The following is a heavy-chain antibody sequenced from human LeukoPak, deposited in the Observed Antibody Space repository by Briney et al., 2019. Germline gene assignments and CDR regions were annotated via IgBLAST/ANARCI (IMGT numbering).Heavy chain of an antibody. D-gene: IGHD3-16*01. V-gene: IGHV3-7*03. CDR1: GFTFSSYW. J-gene: IGHJ4*02. Sequence: GGSLRLSCAASGFTFSSYWMSWVRQAPGKGLEWVANIKQDGSEKYYVDSVKGRFTISRDNAKNSLYLQMNSLRAEDTAVYYCAKIPQVATYTVPNFDFWGQGTLVTVSS. CDR2: IKQDGSEK. CDR3: AKIPQVATYTVPNFDF.